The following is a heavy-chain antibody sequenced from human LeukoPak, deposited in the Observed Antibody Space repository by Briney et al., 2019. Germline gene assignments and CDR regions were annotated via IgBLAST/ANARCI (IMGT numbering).Heavy chain of an antibody. Sequence: ESLKISCKGSGYSFASYWISRVRQMPGKGLEWMGRIDPSDSYTNYSPSVQGHVTISADKSISTAYLQWSSLKASDTAMYYCARLEVVVVTPGRAAFDIWGQGTMVTVSS. CDR3: ARLEVVVVTPGRAAFDI. V-gene: IGHV5-10-1*01. J-gene: IGHJ3*02. CDR2: IDPSDSYT. CDR1: GYSFASYW. D-gene: IGHD3-22*01.